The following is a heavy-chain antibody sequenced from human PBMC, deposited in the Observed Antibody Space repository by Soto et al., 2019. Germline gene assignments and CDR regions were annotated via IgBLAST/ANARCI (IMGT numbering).Heavy chain of an antibody. CDR2: IYYSGST. V-gene: IGHV4-30-4*01. J-gene: IGHJ4*02. D-gene: IGHD2-15*01. CDR1: GGSISSGDYY. CDR3: AREGIFTDY. Sequence: PSETLSLTCTVSGGSISSGDYYWSWIRQPPGKGLEWIGYIYYSGSTYYNPSLKSRVTIPVDTSKNQFSLKLSSVTAADAAVYNCAREGIFTDYGGQGTLVPVSS.